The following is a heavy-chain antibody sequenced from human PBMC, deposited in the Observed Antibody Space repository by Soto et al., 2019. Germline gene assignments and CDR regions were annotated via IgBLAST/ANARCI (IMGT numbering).Heavy chain of an antibody. Sequence: QVQLVQSGTEVKRPGDSVKVSCKASGYTFTGYYVHWVRQAPGQGLEWMGWINPNSGDTYLAQRFQGRVTMNRDTSIGTAYMELKCLTSDDTAQYYCPKGGAIVAAGTRVYLYNAMDVWGQGTTFNVSS. D-gene: IGHD1-26*01. CDR3: PKGGAIVAAGTRVYLYNAMDV. CDR2: INPNSGDT. CDR1: GYTFTGYY. J-gene: IGHJ6*02. V-gene: IGHV1-2*02.